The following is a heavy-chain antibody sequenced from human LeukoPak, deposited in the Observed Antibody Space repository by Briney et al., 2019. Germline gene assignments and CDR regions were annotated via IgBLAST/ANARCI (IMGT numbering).Heavy chain of an antibody. CDR2: INPHDGKT. J-gene: IGHJ4*02. Sequence: ASVKVSCKASGHTFTSYGITWLRQAPGQGLEWMGWINPHDGKTNYAQKFQGRVTMTTDTSTSTGYMELRSLRSDDSAVYFCARGATWIPLWDQAYYFDFWGQGTLVTVSS. D-gene: IGHD5-18*01. CDR1: GHTFTSYG. CDR3: ARGATWIPLWDQAYYFDF. V-gene: IGHV1-18*01.